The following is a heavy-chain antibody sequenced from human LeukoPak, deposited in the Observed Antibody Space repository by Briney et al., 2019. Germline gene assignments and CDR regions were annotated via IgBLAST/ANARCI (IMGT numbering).Heavy chain of an antibody. CDR3: ARAPRPGGYMDV. CDR1: GFNFNEHG. CDR2: LRHDGSNI. D-gene: IGHD3-10*01. V-gene: IGHV3-30*02. Sequence: GGSLRLSCTASGFNFNEHGMHWVRQAPGKGLEWVAFLRHDGSNIHYADSVKGRSTISRDNSKNTVFLQMNSLRAADTAVYYCARAPRPGGYMDVWGKGTTVTVSS. J-gene: IGHJ6*03.